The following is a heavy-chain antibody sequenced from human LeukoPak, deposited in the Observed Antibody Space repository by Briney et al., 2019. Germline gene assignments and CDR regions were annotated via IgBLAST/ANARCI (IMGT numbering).Heavy chain of an antibody. CDR1: GFTFSSYW. D-gene: IGHD3-10*02. CDR3: AELGITMIGGV. V-gene: IGHV3-7*01. CDR2: IKQDGSEK. J-gene: IGHJ6*04. Sequence: GGSLRLSCGASGFTFSSYWMSWVRQFPGKGLEWVANIKQDGSEKYYVDSVKGRFTISRDNAKNSLYLQMNSLRAEDTAVYYCAELGITMIGGVWGKGTTVTISS.